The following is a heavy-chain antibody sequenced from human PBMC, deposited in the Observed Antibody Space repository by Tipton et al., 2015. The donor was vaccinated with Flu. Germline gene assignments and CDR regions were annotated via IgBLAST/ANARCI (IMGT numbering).Heavy chain of an antibody. CDR3: ARGSGSGTFLILDS. CDR2: IYTSGST. J-gene: IGHJ4*02. Sequence: TLSLTCTVSGDSIRSYYWSWIRQPAGKGLEWIGRIYTSGSTKYNPSLKSRVSMSIDTSNNQFSLILSSVIAADTAVYYCARGSGSGTFLILDSWGQGTLVTVSS. CDR1: GDSIRSYY. D-gene: IGHD3-10*01. V-gene: IGHV4-4*07.